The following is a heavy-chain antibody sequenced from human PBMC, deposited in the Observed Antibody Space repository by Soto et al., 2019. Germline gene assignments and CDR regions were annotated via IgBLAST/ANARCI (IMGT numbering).Heavy chain of an antibody. CDR2: ISSIGTNR. CDR3: ARRYGSCFDY. D-gene: IGHD5-18*01. J-gene: IGHJ4*02. Sequence: GGSLRLSCAASGFTFSNYYMSWVRQAPGKGLEWVSYISSIGTNRYYAESVEGRFTISRDNAKKSLYLQMNSLRAEDTAVYYCARRYGSCFDYWGQGTLVTVSS. CDR1: GFTFSNYY. V-gene: IGHV3-11*01.